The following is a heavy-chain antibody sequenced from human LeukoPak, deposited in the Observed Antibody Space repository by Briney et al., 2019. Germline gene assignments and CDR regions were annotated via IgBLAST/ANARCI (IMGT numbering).Heavy chain of an antibody. Sequence: SETLSLTCAVSGGSISSSNWWSWVRQPPGKGLEWLGEIYYGGSTNYNTSLKSRVTISVDKSKNQISLNLNSVTAADTAVYYCARGSRYCSSTSCYADFDYWGQGTLGTVSS. V-gene: IGHV4-4*02. CDR3: ARGSRYCSSTSCYADFDY. D-gene: IGHD2-2*01. CDR1: GGSISSSNW. J-gene: IGHJ4*02. CDR2: IYYGGST.